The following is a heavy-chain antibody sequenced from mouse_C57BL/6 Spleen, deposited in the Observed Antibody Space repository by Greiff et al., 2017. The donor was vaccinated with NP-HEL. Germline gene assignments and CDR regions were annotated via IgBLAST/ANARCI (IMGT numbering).Heavy chain of an antibody. CDR2: INPSNGGT. V-gene: IGHV1-53*01. CDR1: GYTFTSYW. D-gene: IGHD1-1*01. J-gene: IGHJ1*03. Sequence: VQLQQPGTELVKPGASVKLSCKASGYTFTSYWMHWVKQRPGQGLEWIGNINPSNGGTNYNEKFKSKATIPVDKSSRTAYMQLSGLTSEDSAVYYCARPGHYYGSGGYFDVWGTGTTVTVSS. CDR3: ARPGHYYGSGGYFDV.